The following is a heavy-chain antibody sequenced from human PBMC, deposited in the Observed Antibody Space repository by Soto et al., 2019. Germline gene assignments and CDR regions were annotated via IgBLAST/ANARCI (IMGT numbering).Heavy chain of an antibody. V-gene: IGHV4-34*01. CDR2: INHSGST. CDR1: GGSFSGYY. J-gene: IGHJ6*02. Sequence: SETLSLTCAVYGGSFSGYYWSWIRQPPGKGLEWIGEINHSGSTNYNPSLKSRVTISVDTSKNQFSLKLSSVTAADTAVYYCARACCSTPSCYTCYYYYYGLDVWGQGTTVTVSS. D-gene: IGHD2-2*02. CDR3: ARACCSTPSCYTCYYYYYGLDV.